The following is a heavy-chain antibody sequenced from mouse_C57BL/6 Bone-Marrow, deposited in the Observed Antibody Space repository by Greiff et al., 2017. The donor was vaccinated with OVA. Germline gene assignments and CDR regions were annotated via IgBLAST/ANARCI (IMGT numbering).Heavy chain of an antibody. D-gene: IGHD2-5*01. Sequence: EVKLVESGGGLVKPGGSLKLSCAASGFTFNSYAMSWVRQTPEKRLEWVATISDGGSYTYYPDNVKGRFTISRDNAKNNLYLQMSHLKSEDTAMYYCARGGFYSKFDYWGQGTTLTVSS. CDR1: GFTFNSYA. CDR2: ISDGGSYT. CDR3: ARGGFYSKFDY. V-gene: IGHV5-4*03. J-gene: IGHJ2*01.